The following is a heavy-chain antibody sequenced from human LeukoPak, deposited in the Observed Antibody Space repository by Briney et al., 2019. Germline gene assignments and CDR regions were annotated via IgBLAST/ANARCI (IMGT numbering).Heavy chain of an antibody. CDR1: GGSFSGYY. J-gene: IGHJ4*02. CDR2: INHSGST. CDR3: AGGAPDLRY. Sequence: AGTLSLTCAVSGGSFSGYYWSWIRQPPGKGLEGIGEINHSGSTHYKPSLKRRVTISGDTSKNPFSLKMSSVRAADTSVYYCAGGAPDLRYWGQGTMVTVSS. V-gene: IGHV4-34*01. D-gene: IGHD2-2*01.